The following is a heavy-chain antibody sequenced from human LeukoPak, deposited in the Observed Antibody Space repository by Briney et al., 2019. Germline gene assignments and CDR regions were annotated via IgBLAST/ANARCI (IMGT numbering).Heavy chain of an antibody. J-gene: IGHJ5*02. CDR3: ARGPLSSRTTWTWFDP. Sequence: SETLSLTCTVSGGSISPYYWTWIRQPPGKGLEWIGYIYYNGNTNCNPSLKSRITISVDTSKNQFSLRLKSVTAADTAVYYCARGPLSSRTTWTWFDPWGQGTLVTVSS. V-gene: IGHV4-59*01. CDR1: GGSISPYY. CDR2: IYYNGNT. D-gene: IGHD6-13*01.